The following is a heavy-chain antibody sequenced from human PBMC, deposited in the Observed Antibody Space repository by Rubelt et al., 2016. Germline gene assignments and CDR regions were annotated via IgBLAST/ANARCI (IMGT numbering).Heavy chain of an antibody. J-gene: IGHJ4*02. Sequence: SYAMHWVRQAPGKGLEWVAVISYDGSNKHYADSVKGRFTISRDNSKNTLYLQMNSLRAEDTAVYFCARYSRAAGGYSGYDFDYWGQGALVTVSS. CDR3: ARYSRAAGGYSGYDFDY. D-gene: IGHD5-12*01. CDR2: ISYDGSNK. CDR1: SYA. V-gene: IGHV3-30-3*01.